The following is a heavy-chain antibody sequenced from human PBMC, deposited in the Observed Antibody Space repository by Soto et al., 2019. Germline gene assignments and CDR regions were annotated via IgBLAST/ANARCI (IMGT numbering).Heavy chain of an antibody. V-gene: IGHV1-69*08. CDR1: GGTFSSYT. D-gene: IGHD3-10*01. J-gene: IGHJ5*02. CDR2: IIPILGIA. CDR3: ARDLTRTPYGSGSYKLNNWFDP. Sequence: QVQLVQSGAEVKKPGSSVKVSCKASGGTFSSYTISWVRQAPGQGLEWMGRIIPILGIANYAQKFQGRVTITADKSTSTAYMELSSLRSEDTAVYYRARDLTRTPYGSGSYKLNNWFDPWGQGTLVTVSS.